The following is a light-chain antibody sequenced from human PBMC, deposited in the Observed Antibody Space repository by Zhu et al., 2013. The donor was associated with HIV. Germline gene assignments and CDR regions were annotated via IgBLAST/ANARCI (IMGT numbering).Light chain of an antibody. CDR1: QSISKY. CDR2: DAS. V-gene: IGKV3-11*01. CDR3: QQRSHWPLT. J-gene: IGKJ4*01. Sequence: EIILTQSPATLPLSPGXRATLSCRASQSISKYLAWYQQKPGQAPRLLMFDASKRDTGIPARFSGSGSETDFTLTISGLEPEDFAIYFCQQRSHWPLTFGGGTKVEIK.